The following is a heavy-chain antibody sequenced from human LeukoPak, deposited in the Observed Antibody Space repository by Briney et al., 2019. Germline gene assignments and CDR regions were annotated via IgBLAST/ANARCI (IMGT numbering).Heavy chain of an antibody. CDR2: IYYSGST. CDR3: ARLKMATIDAFDI. V-gene: IGHV4-61*01. Sequence: SETLSLTCTVSGGSISSGSYYWSWIRQPPGKGLEWIGYIYYSGSTNYNPSLKSRVTISVDTSKNQFSLKLSSVTAADTAVYYRARLKMATIDAFDIWGQGTMVTVSS. D-gene: IGHD5-24*01. J-gene: IGHJ3*02. CDR1: GGSISSGSYY.